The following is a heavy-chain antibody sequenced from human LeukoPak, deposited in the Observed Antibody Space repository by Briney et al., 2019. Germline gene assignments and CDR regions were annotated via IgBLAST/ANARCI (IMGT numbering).Heavy chain of an antibody. Sequence: SETLSLTCAVYGGSFSGYYWSWIRQPPGKGLEWIGEINHSGSTNYNPSLKSRVTISVDTSKNQFSLKLSSVTAADTAVYYCARQQLWSQRIDYWGQGTLVTVSS. CDR2: INHSGST. D-gene: IGHD5-18*01. CDR1: GGSFSGYY. CDR3: ARQQLWSQRIDY. J-gene: IGHJ4*02. V-gene: IGHV4-34*01.